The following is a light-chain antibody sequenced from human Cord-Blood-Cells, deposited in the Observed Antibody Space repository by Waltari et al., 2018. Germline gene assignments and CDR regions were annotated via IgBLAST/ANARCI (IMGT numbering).Light chain of an antibody. CDR2: WAS. Sequence: DIVMTQSPDSLAVSLGERATINCKSNQSVLYSSNNKNYLAWYQQKPGQPPKLLIYWASTRESGVHDRFSGSGSGTDFTLTISSLQAEDVAVYYCQQYYSTPYSFGQGTKLEIK. V-gene: IGKV4-1*01. CDR1: QSVLYSSNNKNY. J-gene: IGKJ2*03. CDR3: QQYYSTPYS.